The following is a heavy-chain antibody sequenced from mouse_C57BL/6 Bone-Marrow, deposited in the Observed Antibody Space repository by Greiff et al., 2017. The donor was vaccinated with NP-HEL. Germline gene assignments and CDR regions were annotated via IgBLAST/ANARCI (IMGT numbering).Heavy chain of an antibody. V-gene: IGHV5-6*02. Sequence: EVKLVESGGDLVKPGGSLKLSCAASGFTFSSYGMSWVRQTPDKRLEWVATISSGGSYTYYPDSVKGRFTISRDNAKNTLYLQMSSLKSEDTAMYYCARPGNYGDFDVWGTGTTVTVSS. CDR3: ARPGNYGDFDV. CDR1: GFTFSSYG. J-gene: IGHJ1*03. D-gene: IGHD2-1*01. CDR2: ISSGGSYT.